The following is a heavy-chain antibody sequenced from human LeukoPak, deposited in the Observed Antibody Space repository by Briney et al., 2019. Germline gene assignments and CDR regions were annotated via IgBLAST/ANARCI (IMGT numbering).Heavy chain of an antibody. V-gene: IGHV2-5*02. CDR2: IYWDDDK. CDR3: AHSPVRLSTWVYDSSGMRYYFDY. CDR1: GFSLSTRGVG. J-gene: IGHJ4*02. Sequence: SGPTLVNPTQTLTLTCTFSGFSLSTRGVGVGWIRQPPGKALEWLALIYWDDDKRYSPSLKSRLTITKDTSKNQVVLTMTNMDPVDTATYYCAHSPVRLSTWVYDSSGMRYYFDYWGQGTLVTVSS. D-gene: IGHD3-22*01.